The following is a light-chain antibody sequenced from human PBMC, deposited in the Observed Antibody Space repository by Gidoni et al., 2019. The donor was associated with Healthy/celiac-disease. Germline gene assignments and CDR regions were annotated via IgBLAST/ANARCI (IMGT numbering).Light chain of an antibody. J-gene: IGKJ4*01. Sequence: EIVMTQSPATLSVSPGERATLSCRASQSVSSNLAWYQQKPGQAPRLVIYGASTRANGIPARFSRSGSGTEFTLTISSLQSEDFAVYYCQQYNNWPPLTFGGGTKVEIK. V-gene: IGKV3-15*01. CDR1: QSVSSN. CDR2: GAS. CDR3: QQYNNWPPLT.